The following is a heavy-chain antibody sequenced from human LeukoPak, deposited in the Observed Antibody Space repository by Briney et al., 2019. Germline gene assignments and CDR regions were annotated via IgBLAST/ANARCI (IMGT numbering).Heavy chain of an antibody. J-gene: IGHJ4*02. CDR1: GFTFDDYG. D-gene: IGHD6-19*01. V-gene: IGHV3-9*01. CDR2: ISWKSGSI. CDR3: AKDATYSSGWTDY. Sequence: GGSLRLSCAASGFTFDDYGMHWVRQAPGKGLEWVSGISWKSGSIVYADSVKGRFTIARENAKKSLYLQMNSLRVEDTALYYCAKDATYSSGWTDYWGQGTLVTVSS.